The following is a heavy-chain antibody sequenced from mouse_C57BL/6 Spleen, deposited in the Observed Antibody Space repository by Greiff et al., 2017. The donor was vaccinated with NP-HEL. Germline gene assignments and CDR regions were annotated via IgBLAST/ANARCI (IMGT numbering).Heavy chain of an antibody. CDR3: ARSYYGSSYVGAMDY. V-gene: IGHV1-80*01. J-gene: IGHJ4*01. CDR2: IYPGDGDT. CDR1: GYAFSSYW. Sequence: QVQLQQSGAELVKPGASVKISCKASGYAFSSYWMNWVKQRPGKGLEWIGQIYPGDGDTNYNGKFKGKATLTADKSSSTAYMQLSSLTSEDSAVYFCARSYYGSSYVGAMDYWGQGTSVTVSS. D-gene: IGHD1-1*01.